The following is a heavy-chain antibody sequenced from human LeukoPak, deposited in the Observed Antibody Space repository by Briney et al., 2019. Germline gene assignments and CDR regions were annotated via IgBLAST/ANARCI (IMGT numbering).Heavy chain of an antibody. CDR2: INHSGST. CDR1: GGSFSGYY. D-gene: IGHD3-22*01. CDR3: ASTQLDYYDSSGYYYVGYYFDY. V-gene: IGHV4-34*01. J-gene: IGHJ4*02. Sequence: SETLSLTCAVYGGSFSGYYWSWIRQPPGKGLEWIGEINHSGSTNYNPSLKSRVTISVDTSKNQFSLKLSSVTAADTAVYYCASTQLDYYDSSGYYYVGYYFDYWGQGTLVTVSS.